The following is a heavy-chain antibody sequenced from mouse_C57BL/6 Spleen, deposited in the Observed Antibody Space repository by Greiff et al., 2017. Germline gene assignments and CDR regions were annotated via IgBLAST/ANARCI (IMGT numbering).Heavy chain of an antibody. CDR1: GYTFTDYY. Sequence: VQLQQSGPELVKPGASVKISCKASGYTFTDYYMNWVKQSHGKSLELIGDIYPNNGGTSYNQKFKGKATLTVDKSSSTAYMESRSLTSEDSAFYYCARAYYSNSYYFDYWGQGTTLTVSS. V-gene: IGHV1-26*01. CDR3: ARAYYSNSYYFDY. D-gene: IGHD2-5*01. J-gene: IGHJ2*01. CDR2: IYPNNGGT.